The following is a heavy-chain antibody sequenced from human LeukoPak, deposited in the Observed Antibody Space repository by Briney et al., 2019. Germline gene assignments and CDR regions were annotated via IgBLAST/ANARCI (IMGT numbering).Heavy chain of an antibody. V-gene: IGHV1-2*02. J-gene: IGHJ4*02. CDR1: GYTFTGYY. CDR2: INPNSGGT. D-gene: IGHD2-2*01. CDR3: ARDRPNCSSTSCYEPLFAY. Sequence: ASVKVSCKASGYTFTGYYMHWVRQAPGQGLEWMGWINPNSGGTNYAQKFQGRVTMTRDTSISTAYMELSRLRSDDTAVYYCARDRPNCSSTSCYEPLFAYWGQGTLVTVSS.